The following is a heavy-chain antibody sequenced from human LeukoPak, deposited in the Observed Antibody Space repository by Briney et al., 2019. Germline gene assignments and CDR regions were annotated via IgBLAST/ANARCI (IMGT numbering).Heavy chain of an antibody. CDR3: ARGPGGGYDWLGY. D-gene: IGHD5-12*01. V-gene: IGHV1-2*02. CDR2: INPNSGGT. CDR1: GYTFTGYY. J-gene: IGHJ4*02. Sequence: GASVKVSCKASGYTFTGYYMHWERQAPGQGLEWIGWINPNSGGTNYAQKFQGRVTMTRDTSISTAYMELSRLRSDDTAVYYCARGPGGGYDWLGYWGQGTLVTVSS.